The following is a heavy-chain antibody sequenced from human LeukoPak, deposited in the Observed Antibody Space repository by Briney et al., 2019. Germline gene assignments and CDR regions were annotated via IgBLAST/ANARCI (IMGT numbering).Heavy chain of an antibody. V-gene: IGHV3-7*01. CDR2: IKQDGSEK. D-gene: IGHD2-2*02. J-gene: IGHJ4*02. CDR1: GFTFSSYW. CDR3: AREGSIVVVPAAITNLDY. Sequence: SGGSLRLSCAASGFTFSSYWMSWVRQAPGKGLEWVANIKQDGSEKYYVDSVKGRFTISRDNAKNSLYLQMNSLRAEDTAVYYCAREGSIVVVPAAITNLDYWGQGTLVTVSS.